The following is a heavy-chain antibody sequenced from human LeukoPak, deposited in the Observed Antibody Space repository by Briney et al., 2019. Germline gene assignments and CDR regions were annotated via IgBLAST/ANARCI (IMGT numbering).Heavy chain of an antibody. J-gene: IGHJ6*03. CDR3: TRVISRRSAYYYYYMDV. D-gene: IGHD3/OR15-3a*01. V-gene: IGHV3-49*04. Sequence: GGSLRLSCAASGFTFSSYAMSWVRQAPGKGLEWVGFIRSKAYGGTTEYAASVKGRFTISRDDSKSIAYLQMNSLKTEDTAVYYCTRVISRRSAYYYYYMDVWGKGTTVTVSS. CDR1: GFTFSSYA. CDR2: IRSKAYGGTT.